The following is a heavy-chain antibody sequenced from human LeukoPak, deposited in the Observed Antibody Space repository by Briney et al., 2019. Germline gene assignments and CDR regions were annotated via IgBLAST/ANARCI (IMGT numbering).Heavy chain of an antibody. D-gene: IGHD5-18*01. CDR1: GFTFSSYA. Sequence: GGSLRLSCAASGFTFSSYAMSWVRQAPGKGLEWVSAISGSGGSTHYADSVKGRFTISRDNSKNTLYLQMNSLRAKDTAVYYCAKDSAVVTGWFDPWGQGTLVTVSS. CDR3: AKDSAVVTGWFDP. V-gene: IGHV3-23*01. CDR2: ISGSGGST. J-gene: IGHJ5*02.